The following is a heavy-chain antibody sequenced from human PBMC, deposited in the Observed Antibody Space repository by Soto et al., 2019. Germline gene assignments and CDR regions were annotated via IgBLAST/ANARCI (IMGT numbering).Heavy chain of an antibody. CDR2: ITDTGGDT. CDR1: GFTFGSRA. Sequence: PGGSLRLSCVASGFTFGSRAMSWVRQAPGEGLEWVSTITDTGGDTKYADSVRGRFTISRDNSNNMVYLQMNSLRAEDTAVYYCAKGGSNAAMDVWGQGTTVTVSS. D-gene: IGHD1-26*01. CDR3: AKGGSNAAMDV. V-gene: IGHV3-23*01. J-gene: IGHJ6*02.